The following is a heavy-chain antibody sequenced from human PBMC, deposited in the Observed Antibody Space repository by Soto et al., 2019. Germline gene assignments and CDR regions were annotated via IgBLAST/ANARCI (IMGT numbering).Heavy chain of an antibody. D-gene: IGHD3-22*01. Sequence: PGGSLRLSCAASEFTFSNYAMSWVRQAPGKGLEWVSAISYGGGTTYYADSVKGRFTISRDNSKNTLYLQMNSLRAEDTAVYYCAKNPGYYYESTGYHFDYWGQGTLVTVSS. CDR3: AKNPGYYYESTGYHFDY. V-gene: IGHV3-23*01. CDR2: ISYGGGTT. CDR1: EFTFSNYA. J-gene: IGHJ4*02.